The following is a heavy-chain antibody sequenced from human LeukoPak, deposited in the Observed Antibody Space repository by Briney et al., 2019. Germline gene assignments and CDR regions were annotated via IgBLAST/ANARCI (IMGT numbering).Heavy chain of an antibody. CDR1: GGSISSYY. Sequence: PSETLSLTCTVSGGSISSYYWSWIRQTAGKGLEWIGRIYISGSTNYNLSLKSRVTKSVDTSKNQFSLKLSSVTAADTAVYYCASSSWAWVDYWGQGTLVTVSS. V-gene: IGHV4-4*07. CDR2: IYISGST. J-gene: IGHJ4*02. CDR3: ASSSWAWVDY. D-gene: IGHD6-13*01.